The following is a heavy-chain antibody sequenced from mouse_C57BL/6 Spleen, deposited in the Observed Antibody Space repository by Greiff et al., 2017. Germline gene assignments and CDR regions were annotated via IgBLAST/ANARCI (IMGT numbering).Heavy chain of an antibody. J-gene: IGHJ4*01. CDR2: ISYDGSN. V-gene: IGHV3-6*01. CDR3: AREGCDYDDAMDD. CDR1: GYSITSGYY. Sequence: DVQLQESGPGLVKPSQSLSLTCSVTGYSITSGYYWNWIRQLPGNKLEWMGYISYDGSNNYNPSLKNRIPITRDTSKNQFFLKLNSVTTEDTATYYCAREGCDYDDAMDDWGQGTSVTVSS. D-gene: IGHD2-4*01.